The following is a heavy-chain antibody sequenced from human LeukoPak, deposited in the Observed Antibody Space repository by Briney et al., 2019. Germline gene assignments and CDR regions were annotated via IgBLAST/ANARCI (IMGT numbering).Heavy chain of an antibody. CDR3: ASHHYGMDV. CDR2: IYYSGST. CDR1: GGSISSSSYY. V-gene: IGHV4-39*01. J-gene: IGHJ6*02. Sequence: SETLSLTCTVSGGSISSSSYYWGWIRQPPGKGLEWTGSIYYSGSTYYNASLKSRVTIPVDTSKNQFSLKLSSVTAADTAVYYCASHHYGMDVWGQGTTVTVSS.